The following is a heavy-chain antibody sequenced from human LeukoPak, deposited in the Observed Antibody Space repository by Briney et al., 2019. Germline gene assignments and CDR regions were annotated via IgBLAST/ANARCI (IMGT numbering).Heavy chain of an antibody. CDR3: AKDHQWELLY. V-gene: IGHV3-30*18. CDR1: GFTFSSYG. J-gene: IGHJ4*02. Sequence: GGSLRLSCAASGFTFSSYGMHWVRQAPGKGLEWVAVISYDGSNKYYADSVKGRFTISRDNSKNTLYLQMNSLRAEDTAVYYCAKDHQWELLYWGQGTLVTVSS. D-gene: IGHD1-26*01. CDR2: ISYDGSNK.